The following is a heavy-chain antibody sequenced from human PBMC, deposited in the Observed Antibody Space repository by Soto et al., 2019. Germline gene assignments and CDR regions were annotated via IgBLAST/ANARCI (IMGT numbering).Heavy chain of an antibody. J-gene: IGHJ4*02. CDR1: GFTFSAYS. CDR2: VGSSGTTI. V-gene: IGHV3-48*02. D-gene: IGHD3-16*02. CDR3: ARVRLGELSLEY. Sequence: PGGSLRLSCATSGFTFSAYSMSWVRQAPGKGLEWVSHVGSSGTTIYHADSVKGRFTVSRDNAKNSLYLPMSSLRDEDTAVYHCARVRLGELSLEYWGQGTLVTVSS.